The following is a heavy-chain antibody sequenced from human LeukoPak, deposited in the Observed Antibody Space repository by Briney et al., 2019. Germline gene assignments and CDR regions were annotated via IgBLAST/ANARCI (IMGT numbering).Heavy chain of an antibody. V-gene: IGHV4-39*07. D-gene: IGHD3-3*01. Sequence: SETLSLTCTVSGGSISSRSYYWVWIRQPPGKGLEWIGNIYYSGSTYYSPSLKSRVTISLDTSKNQFSLKLRSVTAADTAVYYCAREYYDFWSGYHYYYMDVWGKGTTVTVSS. CDR1: GGSISSRSYY. CDR3: AREYYDFWSGYHYYYMDV. CDR2: IYYSGST. J-gene: IGHJ6*03.